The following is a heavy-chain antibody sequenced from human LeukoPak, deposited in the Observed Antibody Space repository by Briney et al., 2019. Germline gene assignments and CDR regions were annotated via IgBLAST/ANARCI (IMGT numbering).Heavy chain of an antibody. CDR1: GFSFNNFA. CDR3: AKGAYDYIEIAYFDY. CDR2: IIGSSGST. V-gene: IGHV3-23*01. J-gene: IGHJ4*02. Sequence: GGSLRLSCVASGFSFNNFAMNWVRQAPGKGLEWVSLIIGSSGSTFYADSVKGRFTISRDKSKNTLYLQMNSLRAEDTAVYYCAKGAYDYIEIAYFDYWGQGSLVTVSS. D-gene: IGHD5-12*01.